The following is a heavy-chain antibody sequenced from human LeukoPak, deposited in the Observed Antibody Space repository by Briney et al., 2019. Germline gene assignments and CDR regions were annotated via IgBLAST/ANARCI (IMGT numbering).Heavy chain of an antibody. CDR1: GGSISSGGYY. Sequence: PSETLSLTCTVSGGSISSGGYYWSWIRQHPGKGLEWIGYIYYSGSTYYNPSLKSRVTISVDTSKNQFSLKLSSVTAEDTAVYYCARGGGRPIDYWGQGTLVTVSS. V-gene: IGHV4-31*03. J-gene: IGHJ4*02. CDR2: IYYSGST. CDR3: ARGGGRPIDY. D-gene: IGHD3-10*01.